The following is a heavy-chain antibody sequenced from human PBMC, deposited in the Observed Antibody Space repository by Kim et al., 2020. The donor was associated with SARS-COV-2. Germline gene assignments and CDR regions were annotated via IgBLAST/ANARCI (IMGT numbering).Heavy chain of an antibody. J-gene: IGHJ4*02. CDR2: ISYDGSNK. V-gene: IGHV3-30*18. CDR3: AKGLYSSSQGGGY. CDR1: GFTFSSYG. D-gene: IGHD6-6*01. Sequence: GGSLRLSCAASGFTFSSYGMHWVRQAPGKGLEWVAVISYDGSNKYYADSVKGRFTISRDNSKNTLYLQMNSLRAEDTAVYYCAKGLYSSSQGGGYWGQGTLVTVSS.